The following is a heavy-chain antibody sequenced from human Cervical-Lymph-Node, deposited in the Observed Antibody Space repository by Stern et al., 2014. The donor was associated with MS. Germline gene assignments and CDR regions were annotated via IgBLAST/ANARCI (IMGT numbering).Heavy chain of an antibody. V-gene: IGHV1-69*11. CDR1: GDTFSTHA. D-gene: IGHD2-15*01. J-gene: IGHJ4*02. Sequence: VHLVESGAEVKKPGSSVKVSCKSSGDTFSTHAISWVRQAPGQGLERMGRIIPILDTTDYAQKFQGRLTIDADESTITAYMELSSLTPDDTAIYYCAREKSDCSGGSCFSSLDYWGQGTLVTVSS. CDR3: AREKSDCSGGSCFSSLDY. CDR2: IIPILDTT.